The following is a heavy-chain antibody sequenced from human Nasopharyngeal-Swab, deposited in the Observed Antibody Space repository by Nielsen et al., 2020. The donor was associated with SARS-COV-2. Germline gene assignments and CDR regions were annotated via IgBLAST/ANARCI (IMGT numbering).Heavy chain of an antibody. V-gene: IGHV3-48*04. CDR2: IGVTSSTR. Sequence: GESLKISCAASGFIFSNYNMNWVCQAPGKGLEWVSYIGVTSSTRYYADSLRGRFTISRDNAKNSLYLQMNSLRAEDTAVYYCARGGSSWPHWYFDLWGRGTLVTVSS. CDR1: GFIFSNYN. J-gene: IGHJ2*01. CDR3: ARGGSSWPHWYFDL. D-gene: IGHD6-13*01.